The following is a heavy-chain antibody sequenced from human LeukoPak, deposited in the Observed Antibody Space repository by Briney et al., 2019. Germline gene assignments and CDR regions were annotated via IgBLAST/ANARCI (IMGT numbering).Heavy chain of an antibody. CDR1: GGSVSSGSYY. J-gene: IGHJ4*02. CDR2: IYYSGST. Sequence: PSETLSLTCTVSGGSVSSGSYYWSWIRQPPGKGLEWIGYIYYSGSTNYNPSLKSRVTISVDTSKNQFSLKLSSVTAADTAVYYCAREVVGAIRGDFDYWGQGTLVTVSS. CDR3: AREVVGAIRGDFDY. V-gene: IGHV4-61*01. D-gene: IGHD1-26*01.